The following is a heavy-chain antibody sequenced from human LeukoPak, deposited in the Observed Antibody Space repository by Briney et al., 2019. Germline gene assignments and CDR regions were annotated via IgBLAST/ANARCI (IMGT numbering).Heavy chain of an antibody. J-gene: IGHJ4*02. CDR1: GFRFNNFA. Sequence: PGGSLRLSCGASGFRFNNFALSWVRQAPGKGPEWVAAISSGGETAFYADSVKGRFTTSRDNSKNTVYLQMNTVRLEDMAIYYCAKYYYDSSASRGGFDSWGQGTLVTVSS. V-gene: IGHV3-23*01. D-gene: IGHD3-22*01. CDR2: ISSGGETA. CDR3: AKYYYDSSASRGGFDS.